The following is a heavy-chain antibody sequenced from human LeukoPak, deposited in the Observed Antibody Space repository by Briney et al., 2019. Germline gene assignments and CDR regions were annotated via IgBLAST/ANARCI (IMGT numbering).Heavy chain of an antibody. CDR1: GGTFSSYA. CDR2: IIPIFGTA. J-gene: IGHJ5*02. D-gene: IGHD3-9*01. Sequence: EASVKVSCKASGGTFSSYAISWVRQAPGQGREWMGGIIPIFGTANYAQKFQGRVTITADKSTSTAYMELSSLRSEDTAVYYCARAGEYFDWLLSPNWFDPWGQGTLVTVSS. CDR3: ARAGEYFDWLLSPNWFDP. V-gene: IGHV1-69*06.